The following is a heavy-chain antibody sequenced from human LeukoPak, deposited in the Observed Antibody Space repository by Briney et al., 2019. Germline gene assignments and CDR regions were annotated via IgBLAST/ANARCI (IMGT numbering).Heavy chain of an antibody. V-gene: IGHV4-61*02. CDR3: AGYCSSTSCPTRSFDI. CDR2: IYTSGST. Sequence: SETLSLTCTVSGGSISSGSYYWSWIRQPAGKGLEWIWRIYTSGSTNYNPSLKSRVTISVDTSKDKFSLKLSSVTAADTAVYYCAGYCSSTSCPTRSFDIWGQGTMVTVSS. D-gene: IGHD2-2*01. J-gene: IGHJ3*02. CDR1: GGSISSGSYY.